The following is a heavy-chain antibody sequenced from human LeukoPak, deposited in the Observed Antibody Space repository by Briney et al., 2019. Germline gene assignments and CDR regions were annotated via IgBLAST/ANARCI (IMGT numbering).Heavy chain of an antibody. V-gene: IGHV3-7*05. J-gene: IGHJ3*02. D-gene: IGHD1-1*01. CDR2: IKRDASEK. CDR1: GFTFSSYW. Sequence: GGSLRLSCAASGFTFSSYWMSWVLQAPGKGLEWVANIKRDASEKYYMDSVKGRFTISRDNAKNSLYLQMNSLRAEDTAVYYCARDERSIHAFDIWGQGPMVTVSS. CDR3: ARDERSIHAFDI.